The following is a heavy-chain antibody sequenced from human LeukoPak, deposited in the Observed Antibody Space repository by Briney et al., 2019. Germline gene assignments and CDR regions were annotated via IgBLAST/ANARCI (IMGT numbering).Heavy chain of an antibody. J-gene: IGHJ2*01. CDR3: ARGGGYYDILTGYHTHWYFDL. Sequence: SVKVSCKASGGTFSSYAISWVRQAPGQGLEWMGRIIPIFGTANYAQKFQGRVTITTDESTSTAYMELSSLRSEDTAVYYCARGGGYYDILTGYHTHWYFDLWGRGTLVTVSS. CDR2: IIPIFGTA. CDR1: GGTFSSYA. V-gene: IGHV1-69*05. D-gene: IGHD3-9*01.